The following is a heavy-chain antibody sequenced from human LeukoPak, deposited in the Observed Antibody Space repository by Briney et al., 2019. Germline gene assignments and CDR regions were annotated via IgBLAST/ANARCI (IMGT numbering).Heavy chain of an antibody. CDR1: GFTFSNAW. D-gene: IGHD3-3*01. CDR2: IKSKTDGGTT. Sequence: GGSLRLSCAASGFTFSNAWMSWVRQAPGKGLEWVGRIKSKTDGGTTDYAAPVKGRFTISRDDSKNTLYLQMNSLKTEDTAVYYCTTDLVLRFLEWSPYNWFYPWGQGTLVTVSS. CDR3: TTDLVLRFLEWSPYNWFYP. V-gene: IGHV3-15*01. J-gene: IGHJ5*02.